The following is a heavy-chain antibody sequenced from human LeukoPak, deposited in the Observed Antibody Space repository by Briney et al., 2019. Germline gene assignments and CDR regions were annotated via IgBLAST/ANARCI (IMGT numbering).Heavy chain of an antibody. J-gene: IGHJ1*01. CDR2: INPSGGST. Sequence: GASVKVSCKASGYTFTGYYMHWVRQAPGQGLEWMGIINPSGGSTSYAQKFQGRVTMTRDTSTSTVYMELSSLRSEDTAVYYCARDGVRIAAAGTGYFQHWGQGTLVTVSS. V-gene: IGHV1-46*01. CDR1: GYTFTGYY. D-gene: IGHD6-13*01. CDR3: ARDGVRIAAAGTGYFQH.